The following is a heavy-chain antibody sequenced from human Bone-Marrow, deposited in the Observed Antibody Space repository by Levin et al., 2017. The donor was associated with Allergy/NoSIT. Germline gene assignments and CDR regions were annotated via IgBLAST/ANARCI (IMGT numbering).Heavy chain of an antibody. Sequence: GGSLRLSCAASGFTFVNHAMTWVRHAPGKGLERVSTIRPSSERTYFADSVKGRFTVSRDDSMNMMYLQMNSLRADDAAVYYCAREQGARGWYTVDFWGQGTLVTVSS. J-gene: IGHJ4*02. D-gene: IGHD6-19*01. CDR1: GFTFVNHA. V-gene: IGHV3-23*01. CDR3: AREQGARGWYTVDF. CDR2: IRPSSERT.